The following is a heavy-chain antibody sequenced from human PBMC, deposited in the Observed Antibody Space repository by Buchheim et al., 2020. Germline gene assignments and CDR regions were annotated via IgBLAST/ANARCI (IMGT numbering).Heavy chain of an antibody. CDR2: ISYDGSNK. CDR3: ARDGIGGYNYYYYYGMDV. Sequence: VQLVESGGGLVKPGGSLRLSCAASGFTFSSYAMHWVRQAPGKGLEWVAVISYDGSNKYYADSVKGRFTISRDNSKNTLYLQMNSLRAEDTAVYYCARDGIGGYNYYYYYGMDVWGQGTT. J-gene: IGHJ6*02. CDR1: GFTFSSYA. D-gene: IGHD3-22*01. V-gene: IGHV3-30-3*01.